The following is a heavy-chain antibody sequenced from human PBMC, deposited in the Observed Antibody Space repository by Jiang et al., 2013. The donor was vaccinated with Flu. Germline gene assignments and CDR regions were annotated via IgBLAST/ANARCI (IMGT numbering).Heavy chain of an antibody. CDR1: GFTFSSYE. CDR3: ARGRGAAEIHY. V-gene: IGHV3-48*03. J-gene: IGHJ4*02. Sequence: SCAASGFTFSSYEMNWVRQAPGKGLEWVSYISSSASTIYYADSVKGRFTISRDNAKKSLYLQMNSLRAEDTAVYYCARGRGAAEIHYWGQGTLVTVSS. CDR2: ISSSASTI. D-gene: IGHD5-24*01.